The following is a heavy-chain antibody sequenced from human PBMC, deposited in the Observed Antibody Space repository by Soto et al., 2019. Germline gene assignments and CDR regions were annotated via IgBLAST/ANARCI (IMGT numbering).Heavy chain of an antibody. CDR3: ASMTTVATAAFDI. CDR1: GLSFGTSGVG. D-gene: IGHD4-17*01. V-gene: IGHV2-5*01. CDR2: IYWNDDK. Sequence: KESGPTQVKPTQTLTLTCTASGLSFGTSGVGVGWIRQPPGEALEWRALIYWNDDKRYSPSLKSSLTITKDTSKNQVVLTMTNVDPVDTATYYCASMTTVATAAFDIWGQGTMVTVSS. J-gene: IGHJ3*02.